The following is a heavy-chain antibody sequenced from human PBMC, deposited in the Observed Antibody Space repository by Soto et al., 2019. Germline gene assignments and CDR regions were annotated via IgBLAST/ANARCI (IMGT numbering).Heavy chain of an antibody. CDR1: GFNFSGSA. J-gene: IGHJ6*02. CDR3: NRGQGAPIGDYYDHGMDV. D-gene: IGHD2-2*02. V-gene: IGHV3-73*02. Sequence: EVHLVESGGGLVQPGGSLKLSCAASGFNFSGSAIHWVRQASGKGLEWVGRIRSRANNYATSSAASVKGRFKFSRDDSKNTAYLQMSTLKTEDTAMYYCNRGQGAPIGDYYDHGMDVWGQGTTVTVSS. CDR2: IRSRANNYAT.